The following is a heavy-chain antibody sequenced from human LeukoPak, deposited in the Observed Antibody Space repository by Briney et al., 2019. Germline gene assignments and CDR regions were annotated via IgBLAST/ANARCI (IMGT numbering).Heavy chain of an antibody. J-gene: IGHJ4*02. Sequence: GGSLRLSCAASGLTVTSNYVSWVRQAPGKGLEYVSVIYIDGTTYYAESVKGRFTISRDNSKNTLYLQINSLRVEDTAVYYCARSAAAEDYWGQGTLVTVSS. CDR3: ARSAAAEDY. V-gene: IGHV3-53*01. CDR1: GLTVTSNY. D-gene: IGHD6-13*01. CDR2: IYIDGTT.